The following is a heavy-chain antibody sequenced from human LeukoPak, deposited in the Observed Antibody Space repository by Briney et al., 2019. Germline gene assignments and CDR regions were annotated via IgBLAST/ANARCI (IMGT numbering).Heavy chain of an antibody. CDR3: ARGRVSSSTWYSTYYYYFYMDV. D-gene: IGHD6-13*01. CDR2: IYYIWST. Sequence: PSETLSLTCTVSGGSISSYYWSWIRQPPGKGLDWIGYIYYIWSTNYNPSLMSRVTISVDTSKSQFSLKLSSVTAADTAVYFCARGRVSSSTWYSTYYYYFYMDVWGKGTTVTVSS. CDR1: GGSISSYY. J-gene: IGHJ6*03. V-gene: IGHV4-59*01.